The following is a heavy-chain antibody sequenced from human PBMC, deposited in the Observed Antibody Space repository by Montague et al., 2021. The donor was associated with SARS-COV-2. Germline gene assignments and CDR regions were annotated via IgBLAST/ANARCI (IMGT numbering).Heavy chain of an antibody. V-gene: IGHV6-1*01. J-gene: IGHJ4*02. Sequence: CAISGDSVASNGLTWSWIRHTPSRHLGWQLRTYHRSKWYSDYAPSVRGRLTVNPDASKNEFSLELNYVTPEDTAVYYCVRYSGWFYFDFWGQGTLVTVSS. CDR3: VRYSGWFYFDF. CDR2: TYHRSKWYS. CDR1: GDSVASNGLT. D-gene: IGHD6-19*01.